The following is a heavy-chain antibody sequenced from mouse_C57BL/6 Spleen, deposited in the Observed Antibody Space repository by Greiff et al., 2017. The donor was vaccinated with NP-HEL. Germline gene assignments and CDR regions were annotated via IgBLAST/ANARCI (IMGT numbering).Heavy chain of an antibody. V-gene: IGHV1-80*01. D-gene: IGHD3-2*02. CDR2: IYPGDGDT. CDR3: AKAQATYAMDY. J-gene: IGHJ4*01. CDR1: GYAFSSYW. Sequence: VQLQQSGAELVKPGASVKISCKASGYAFSSYWMNWVKQRPGKGLEWIGQIYPGDGDTNYNGKFKGRATLTADKSSSTAYMQLSSLTSEDSAVYFCAKAQATYAMDYWGQGTSVTVSS.